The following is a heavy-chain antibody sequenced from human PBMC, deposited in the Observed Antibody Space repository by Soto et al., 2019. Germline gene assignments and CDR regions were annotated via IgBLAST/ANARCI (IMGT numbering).Heavy chain of an antibody. D-gene: IGHD6-13*01. J-gene: IGHJ6*03. CDR3: ARGIEAAPMWTYYYYMDV. CDR1: GDAFTSYA. CDR2: INAGNGNT. Sequence: ASVKVSCKASGDAFTSYAMHWAHQAPGQRLEWMGWINAGNGNTKYSQKFQGRVTITRDTSASTAYMELSSLRSEDTAVYYCARGIEAAPMWTYYYYMDVWGKGTTVTVSS. V-gene: IGHV1-3*01.